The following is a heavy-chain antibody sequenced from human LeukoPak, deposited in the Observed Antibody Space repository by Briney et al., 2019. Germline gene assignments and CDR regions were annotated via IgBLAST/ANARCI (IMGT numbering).Heavy chain of an antibody. D-gene: IGHD1-26*01. CDR3: AKDRREWELLYCFDY. V-gene: IGHV3-23*01. Sequence: PGGSLRLSCAASGFTFSSYAMSWVRQAPGKGLEWVSAISGSGGSTYYADSVKGRFTISRDNSKNTLYLQMNSLRAEDTAVYYCAKDRREWELLYCFDYWGQGTLVTVSS. J-gene: IGHJ4*02. CDR2: ISGSGGST. CDR1: GFTFSSYA.